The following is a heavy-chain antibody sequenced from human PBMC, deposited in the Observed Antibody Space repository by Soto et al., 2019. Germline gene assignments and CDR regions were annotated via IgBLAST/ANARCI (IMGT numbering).Heavy chain of an antibody. CDR2: TSGSGGST. J-gene: IGHJ5*02. V-gene: IGHV3-23*01. CDR1: GFSFSSYA. CDR3: AKDLVADTGFGSNYFDP. D-gene: IGHD2-15*01. Sequence: GGSLRLSCAVSGFSFSSYAMNWVRQAPGKGPEWVSSTSGSGGSTYYGDSVRGRFFTSRDNSKNTLYLQMNSLRAEDTAVYYCAKDLVADTGFGSNYFDPWGQGTLVTISS.